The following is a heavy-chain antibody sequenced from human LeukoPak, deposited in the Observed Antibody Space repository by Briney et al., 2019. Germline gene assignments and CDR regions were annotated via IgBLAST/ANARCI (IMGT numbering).Heavy chain of an antibody. V-gene: IGHV3-7*01. D-gene: IGHD6-19*01. CDR3: ARQAVAINDRSLDY. CDR1: GFTFSSYW. J-gene: IGHJ4*02. CDR2: IKQDGSEK. Sequence: PGGSLRLSCAASGFTFSSYWMSWVRQAPGKGLEWVANIKQDGSEKYYVDSVKGRFTISRDNAKNSLYLQMNSLRAEDTAVYYCARQAVAINDRSLDYWGQGTLVTVSS.